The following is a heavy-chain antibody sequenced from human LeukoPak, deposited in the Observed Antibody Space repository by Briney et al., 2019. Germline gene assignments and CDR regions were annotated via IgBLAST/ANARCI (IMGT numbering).Heavy chain of an antibody. CDR2: ISYDGSNK. V-gene: IGHV3-30*04. Sequence: GRSLRLSCAASGFTFSSYAMHWVRQAPGKGLEWVAVISYDGSNKYYADSVKGRFTISRDNSKNTQYLQMNSLRAEDTAVYYCAREGEGSSRTFDYWGQGTLVTVSS. D-gene: IGHD1-26*01. J-gene: IGHJ4*02. CDR1: GFTFSSYA. CDR3: AREGEGSSRTFDY.